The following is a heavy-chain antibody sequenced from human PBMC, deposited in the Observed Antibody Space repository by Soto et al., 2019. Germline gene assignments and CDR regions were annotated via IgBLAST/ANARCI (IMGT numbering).Heavy chain of an antibody. D-gene: IGHD1-26*01. CDR2: INAGNGKT. CDR3: ARVNGGGELHKGELEY. Sequence: QVQLVQSGAEVKKPGASVKVSCKASGYTFNSYVLHWVRQAPGQRLEWMGWINAGNGKTKYSQKLPGRLTFARDTSASTAYMELSSLRSEDTAEYYCARVNGGGELHKGELEYWGQGTLVTVSS. CDR1: GYTFNSYV. J-gene: IGHJ4*02. V-gene: IGHV1-3*01.